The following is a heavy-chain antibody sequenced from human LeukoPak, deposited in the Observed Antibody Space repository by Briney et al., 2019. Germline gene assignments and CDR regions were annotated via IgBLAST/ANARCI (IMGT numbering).Heavy chain of an antibody. CDR3: ARGYSDYDLDY. CDR2: ISAYNGNT. Sequence: ASVKVSCKASGYTFTRYGITWVRQAPGQGLEWMGWISAYNGNTKYAQKVQGRATMTTDTSTSTAYMELRSLRSDDTAVYYCARGYSDYDLDYWGQGTLVTVSS. J-gene: IGHJ4*02. CDR1: GYTFTRYG. V-gene: IGHV1-18*01. D-gene: IGHD5-12*01.